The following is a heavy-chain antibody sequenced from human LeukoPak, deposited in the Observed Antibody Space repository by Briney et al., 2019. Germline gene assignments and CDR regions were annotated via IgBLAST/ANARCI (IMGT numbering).Heavy chain of an antibody. CDR1: GFTFSTYA. Sequence: GGSLRLSCSASGFTFSTYAMSWVRRAPGKGLEWVSAISGSGDTTYFADSVKGRFTISRGNSKNTLYLQMNSLRGEDTAVYFCAKRAGVGSGSPLNNYFDYWGQGTLVTVSS. CDR2: ISGSGDTT. V-gene: IGHV3-23*01. J-gene: IGHJ4*02. CDR3: AKRAGVGSGSPLNNYFDY. D-gene: IGHD3-22*01.